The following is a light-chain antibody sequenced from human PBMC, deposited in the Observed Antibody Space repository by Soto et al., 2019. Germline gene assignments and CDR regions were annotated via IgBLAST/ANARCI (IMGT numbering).Light chain of an antibody. V-gene: IGKV3-15*01. CDR3: QQYNTWLRT. CDR1: QSVYSN. J-gene: IGKJ1*01. Sequence: EIVMTQSPATLSVSPGERATLSCRASQSVYSNLAWYQQKPGQAPRLLIYGASTRATGVPARFSGSGSGTEFTLTISSLQSEDFVLYYCQQYNTWLRTFGQGTKVEIK. CDR2: GAS.